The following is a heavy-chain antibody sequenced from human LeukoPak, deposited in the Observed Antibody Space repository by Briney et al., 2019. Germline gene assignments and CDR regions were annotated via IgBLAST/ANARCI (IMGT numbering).Heavy chain of an antibody. D-gene: IGHD3-9*01. Sequence: PSETLSLTCTVFGGSISSSNYYWGWIRQPPGKGLEWIGSISYSGSTYYNPSLKSRVTISVDTSRRQFSLKLSSVTAADTAVYHCARQRYYDPLTAYYDVWYFDYWGQGTLVTVSS. CDR3: ARQRYYDPLTAYYDVWYFDY. CDR1: GGSISSSNYY. CDR2: ISYSGST. V-gene: IGHV4-39*01. J-gene: IGHJ4*02.